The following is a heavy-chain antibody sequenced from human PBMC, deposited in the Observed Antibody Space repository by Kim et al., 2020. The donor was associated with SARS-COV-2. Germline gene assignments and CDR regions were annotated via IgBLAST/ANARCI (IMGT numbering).Heavy chain of an antibody. Sequence: GGSLRLSCAASGFTFSSYAMHWVRQAPGKGLEWVAVISYDGSNKYYADSVKGRFTISRDNSKNTLYLQMNSLRAEDTAVYYCARGHVLLWFGEMFEYWG. J-gene: IGHJ4*01. CDR3: ARGHVLLWFGEMFEY. CDR1: GFTFSSYA. V-gene: IGHV3-30*04. CDR2: ISYDGSNK. D-gene: IGHD3-10*01.